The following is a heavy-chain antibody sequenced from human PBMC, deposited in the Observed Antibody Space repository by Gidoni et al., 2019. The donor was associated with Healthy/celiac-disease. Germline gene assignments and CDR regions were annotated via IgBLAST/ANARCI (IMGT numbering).Heavy chain of an antibody. CDR1: GGSISSYY. Sequence: QVQLQESGPGLVKPSETLSLTCTVSGGSISSYYWSWIRQPPGKGLEWIGYIYYSGSTNYNPSLKSRVTISVDTSKNQFSLKLSSVTAADTAVYYCARTGLIVGYWYFDLWGRGTLVTVSS. CDR3: ARTGLIVGYWYFDL. J-gene: IGHJ2*01. D-gene: IGHD2-21*01. CDR2: IYYSGST. V-gene: IGHV4-59*01.